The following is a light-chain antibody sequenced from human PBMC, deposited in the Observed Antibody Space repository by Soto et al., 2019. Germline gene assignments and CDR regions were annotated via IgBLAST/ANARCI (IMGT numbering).Light chain of an antibody. CDR3: QKYYNPPHT. CDR1: QTVLYSSNSENY. J-gene: IGKJ2*01. V-gene: IGKV4-1*01. Sequence: DIVLTQSPDSLAVSLGERATINCKSSQTVLYSSNSENYLAWYQQKPGQPPKLLIYCASTRESGVPVLFSGSASGTDFTLTISSQHAEDVAVYYCQKYYNPPHTLGQGTKLEIK. CDR2: CAS.